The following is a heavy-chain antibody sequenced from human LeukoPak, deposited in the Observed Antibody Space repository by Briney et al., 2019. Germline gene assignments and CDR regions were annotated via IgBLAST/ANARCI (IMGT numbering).Heavy chain of an antibody. CDR1: AFTFSTYS. CDR2: ISSSSSTI. V-gene: IGHV3-48*01. CDR3: ARDAVGARYFDY. Sequence: GGSLRFSCAASAFTFSTYSMNWVCQAPGKGLEWVSYISSSSSTIHYADSVKGRFTISRDNARNSLYLQMNSLRAEDTAVYYCARDAVGARYFDYWGQGTLVTVSS. J-gene: IGHJ4*02. D-gene: IGHD6-6*01.